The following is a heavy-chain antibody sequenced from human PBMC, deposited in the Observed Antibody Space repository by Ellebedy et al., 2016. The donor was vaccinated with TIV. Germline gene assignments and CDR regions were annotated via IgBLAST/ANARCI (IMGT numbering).Heavy chain of an antibody. J-gene: IGHJ6*02. Sequence: PGGSLRLSCAASEFTFSRYSMNWVRQAPGTGLVWVSSISSSSTYIYYADSVKGRFTISRDNAKNSLYLQMNSLRAEDTAVYYCARGGLRDGDYYYGMDVWGQGTTVTVSS. V-gene: IGHV3-21*01. D-gene: IGHD5-24*01. CDR2: ISSSSTYI. CDR1: EFTFSRYS. CDR3: ARGGLRDGDYYYGMDV.